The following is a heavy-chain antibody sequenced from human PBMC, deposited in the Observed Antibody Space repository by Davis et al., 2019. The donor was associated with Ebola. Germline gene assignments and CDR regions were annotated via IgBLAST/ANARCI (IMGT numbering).Heavy chain of an antibody. Sequence: GESLKISCAASGFTFSSYTMSWVRQAPGKGLEWVSAVSGSGITTYYADSVKGRFTISRDNSKNTLYLQLNSLSAEDTAIYYCGNVRGYGDYATDYWGQGTMVTVSS. CDR2: VSGSGITT. J-gene: IGHJ4*02. D-gene: IGHD4-17*01. CDR1: GFTFSSYT. V-gene: IGHV3-23*01. CDR3: GNVRGYGDYATDY.